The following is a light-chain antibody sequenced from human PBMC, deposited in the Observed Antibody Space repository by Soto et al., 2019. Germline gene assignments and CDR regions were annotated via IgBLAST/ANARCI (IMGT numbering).Light chain of an antibody. V-gene: IGKV3-20*01. CDR2: GSS. CDR1: QSVSNNY. CDR3: QQYGSSPPYT. J-gene: IGKJ2*01. Sequence: EVVLTQSPGTLSLSPGERATLSCRASQSVSNNYFAWYQQKPGQAPRLLIFGSSDRATGIPDRFSGSGSGTDFTLTIRRLEPEDLAVYYCQQYGSSPPYTFGQGTKLEIK.